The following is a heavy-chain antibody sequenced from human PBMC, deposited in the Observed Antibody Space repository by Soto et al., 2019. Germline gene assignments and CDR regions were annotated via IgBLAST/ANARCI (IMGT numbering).Heavy chain of an antibody. CDR2: ISYDGSNK. CDR3: ARAGDISSWYNRIDPNWFYP. D-gene: IGHD6-13*01. Sequence: GGSLRLSCAASGFTFSSYAMHWVRQAPGKGLEWVAVISYDGSNKYYADSVKGRFTISRDNSKNTLYLQMNSLRAEDTAVYYCARAGDISSWYNRIDPNWFYPWSQGTLVTVSA. V-gene: IGHV3-30-3*01. J-gene: IGHJ5*02. CDR1: GFTFSSYA.